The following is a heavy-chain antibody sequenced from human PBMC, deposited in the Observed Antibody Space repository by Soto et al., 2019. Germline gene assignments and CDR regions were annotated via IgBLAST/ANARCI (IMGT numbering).Heavy chain of an antibody. CDR3: TRDSPPPPYFAYYGKDV. D-gene: IGHD3-10*01. V-gene: IGHV4-31*11. CDR2: IDFSGRT. Sequence: PSETLSLTCAVSGASISSGDFHWTWIRQRPGEGLEWIGYIDFSGRTYYNPSLRSRLSISVDTSQNHFSLRLNSMTAADTAVYYCTRDSPPPPYFAYYGKDVWGQGTTVTVSS. J-gene: IGHJ6*02. CDR1: GASISSGDFH.